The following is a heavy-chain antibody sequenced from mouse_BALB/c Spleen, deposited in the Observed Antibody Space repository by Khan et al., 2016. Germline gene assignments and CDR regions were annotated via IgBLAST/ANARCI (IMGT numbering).Heavy chain of an antibody. CDR1: GFTFSSYT. V-gene: IGHV5-6-4*01. CDR2: ISSGGSYT. Sequence: EVELVESGGGLVKPGGSLKLSCAASGFTFSSYTMSWVRQTPEKRLEWVATISSGGSYTYYPDSVKGRFTISRDNAKNTLYLQMSSLKSEDTAMYYCARDNSGGFAYWGQGTLVTVSA. J-gene: IGHJ3*01. D-gene: IGHD3-1*01. CDR3: ARDNSGGFAY.